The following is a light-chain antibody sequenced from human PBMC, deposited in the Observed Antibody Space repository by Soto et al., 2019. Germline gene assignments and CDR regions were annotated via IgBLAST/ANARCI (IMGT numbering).Light chain of an antibody. CDR2: EVT. J-gene: IGLJ1*01. V-gene: IGLV2-14*01. Sequence: QSALTQPASVSGSPGQSIAISCTGSSSDVGIYNYVSWYQQHPGKVPKLIIYEVTNRPSGVSNRFSGSKSGNTASLTISGLQHEDQADHYCSSYKTSSTRVFGTGTKVTV. CDR3: SSYKTSSTRV. CDR1: SSDVGIYNY.